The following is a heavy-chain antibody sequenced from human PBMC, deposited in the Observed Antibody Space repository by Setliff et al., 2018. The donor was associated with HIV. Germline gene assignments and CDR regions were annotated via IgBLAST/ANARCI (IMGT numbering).Heavy chain of an antibody. Sequence: GGSLRLSCAASGFTLSSYAMTWVRQAPGRGLEWVANIKQDGSDMHYIESVKGRFTIFRDNAKNSVSLQMNSLGAEDTAVYYCAKADTSGWYPHFQFWGQGTLVTVSS. CDR3: AKADTSGWYPHFQF. D-gene: IGHD6-19*01. CDR2: IKQDGSDM. CDR1: GFTLSSYA. V-gene: IGHV3-7*01. J-gene: IGHJ4*02.